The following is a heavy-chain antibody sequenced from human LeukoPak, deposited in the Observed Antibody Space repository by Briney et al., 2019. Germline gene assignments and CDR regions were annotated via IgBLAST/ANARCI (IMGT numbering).Heavy chain of an antibody. D-gene: IGHD1-14*01. J-gene: IGHJ6*03. CDR2: INPSGGST. CDR3: ASAEVGQDYYYYYYMDV. Sequence: ASVKVSXKASGYTFTSYYMHWVRQAPGQGLEWMGIINPSGGSTSYAQKFQGRVTMTRDTSTSTVYMELSSLRSEDTAVYYCASAEVGQDYYYYYYMDVWGKGTTVTVSS. CDR1: GYTFTSYY. V-gene: IGHV1-46*01.